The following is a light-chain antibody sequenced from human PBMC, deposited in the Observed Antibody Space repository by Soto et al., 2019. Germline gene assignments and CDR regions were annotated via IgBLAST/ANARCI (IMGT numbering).Light chain of an antibody. V-gene: IGKV1-39*01. J-gene: IGKJ1*01. CDR2: DAS. Sequence: IEVTQSPSSLAASLGDRVTITCRASQTIGTYENCYRQKSGAAPELLIYDASTLQSGVPSRFRGGASGTDFTLTISSLQLDDFATYYCQQSYNTPLTFGQGTKVDIK. CDR1: QTIGTY. CDR3: QQSYNTPLT.